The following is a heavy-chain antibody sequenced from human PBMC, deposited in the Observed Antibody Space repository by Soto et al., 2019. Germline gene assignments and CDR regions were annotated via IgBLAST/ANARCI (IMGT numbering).Heavy chain of an antibody. CDR2: ISQTGAT. D-gene: IGHD3-10*01. Sequence: SETLSLTCAVSGGSITSGNSYSWAWIRQPPGRGPEWIGSISQTGATSYNPSLKSRVSVSLDKSKNQFSLRLSSVTAADMAVYYCARAVSPYFGTWFDPWGQGTLVTSPQ. J-gene: IGHJ5*02. V-gene: IGHV4-30-2*01. CDR1: GGSITSGNSYS. CDR3: ARAVSPYFGTWFDP.